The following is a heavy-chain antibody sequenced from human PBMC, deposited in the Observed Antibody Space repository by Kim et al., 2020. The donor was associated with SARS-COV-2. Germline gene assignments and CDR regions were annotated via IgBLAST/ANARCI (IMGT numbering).Heavy chain of an antibody. CDR3: ASSGRWARYPHHPVTSMGH. Sequence: SETLSLTCAVYGGSFSGYYWSWIRQPPGKGLEWIGEINHSGSTNYNPSLKSRVTISVDTSKNQFSLKLSSVTAADTAVYYCASSGRWARYPHHPVTSMGHWGQGTLVTVSS. CDR2: INHSGST. V-gene: IGHV4-34*01. J-gene: IGHJ4*02. D-gene: IGHD1-26*01. CDR1: GGSFSGYY.